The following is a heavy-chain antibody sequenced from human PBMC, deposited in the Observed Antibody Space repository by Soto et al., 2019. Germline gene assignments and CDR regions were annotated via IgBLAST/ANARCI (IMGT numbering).Heavy chain of an antibody. J-gene: IGHJ5*02. CDR1: GCSISSGDFY. D-gene: IGHD3-22*01. CDR3: VRYYYDSSGLNWFDP. Sequence: PSESLSLTCPVSGCSISSGDFYCSWIRQHPGKGLEWIGYMYHSGNTYYNPSLKSRVTMSLDTSKNQFSLKLTSVTAADTAVYYCVRYYYDSSGLNWFDPWGQGNLVTVSS. V-gene: IGHV4-31*03. CDR2: MYHSGNT.